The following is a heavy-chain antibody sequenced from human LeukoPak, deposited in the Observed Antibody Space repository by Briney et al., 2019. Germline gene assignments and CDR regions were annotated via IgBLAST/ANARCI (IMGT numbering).Heavy chain of an antibody. Sequence: PETLSLTCAVYGGSFSGYYWSWIRQPPGKGLEWIGEINHSGSTNYNPSLKSRVTISVDTSKNQFSLKLSSVTAADTAVYYCARGWAYGPYFDYWGQGTLVTVSS. CDR2: INHSGST. CDR3: ARGWAYGPYFDY. D-gene: IGHD3-10*01. J-gene: IGHJ4*02. CDR1: GGSFSGYY. V-gene: IGHV4-34*01.